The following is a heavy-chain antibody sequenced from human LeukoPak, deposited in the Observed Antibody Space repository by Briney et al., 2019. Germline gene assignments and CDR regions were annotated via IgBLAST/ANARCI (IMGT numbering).Heavy chain of an antibody. CDR3: AKDRSSGYSYYFDY. CDR1: GFTFSSYG. CDR2: IRYDGSNK. Sequence: GGSLRLSCAASGFTFSSYGMHWVRQAPGKGLEWVAFIRYDGSNKYYADSVKGRFTISRDNSKNTLYLQMNSLRAEDTAVYYCAKDRSSGYSYYFDYWGQGTLVTVSS. V-gene: IGHV3-30*02. J-gene: IGHJ4*02. D-gene: IGHD3-22*01.